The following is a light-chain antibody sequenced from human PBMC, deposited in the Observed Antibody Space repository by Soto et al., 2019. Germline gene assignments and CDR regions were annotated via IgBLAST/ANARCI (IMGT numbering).Light chain of an antibody. CDR3: CSYAGSPRYV. Sequence: QSALTQPRSVSGSPGQSVTISCTGTSSDVGGYNYVSWYQQHPGKAPKVMIYDVSERPSGVPDRFSGSKSGNTASLTISGLQADDDADYYCCSYAGSPRYVFGTGTKLTVL. J-gene: IGLJ1*01. CDR1: SSDVGGYNY. V-gene: IGLV2-11*01. CDR2: DVS.